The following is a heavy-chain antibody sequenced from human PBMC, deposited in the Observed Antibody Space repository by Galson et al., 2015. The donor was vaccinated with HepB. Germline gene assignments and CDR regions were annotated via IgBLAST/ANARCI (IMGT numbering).Heavy chain of an antibody. V-gene: IGHV3-30-3*01. CDR1: GFTFSSYA. J-gene: IGHJ3*02. D-gene: IGHD4-23*01. Sequence: SLRLSCAASGFTFSSYAMHWVRQAPGKGLEWVAVISYDGSNKYYADSVKGRFTISRDNSKNTLYLQMNSLRAEDTAVYYCRGGPDAFDIWSQGTMVTVSS. CDR2: ISYDGSNK. CDR3: RGGPDAFDI.